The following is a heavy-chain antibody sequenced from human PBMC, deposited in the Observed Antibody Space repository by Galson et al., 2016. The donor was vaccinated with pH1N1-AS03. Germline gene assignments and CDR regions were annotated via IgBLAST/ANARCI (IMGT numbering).Heavy chain of an antibody. J-gene: IGHJ4*02. D-gene: IGHD6-6*01. CDR2: IYHNGAT. V-gene: IGHV4-4*02. Sequence: WWSWVRQTPEKGLEWIGEIYHNGATNYLPSLKSRVAISLDTSKNQFSLKLTSVTAADTAVYYCARCGVSSSIGYWGQGTLVTVSS. CDR3: ARCGVSSSIGY. CDR1: W.